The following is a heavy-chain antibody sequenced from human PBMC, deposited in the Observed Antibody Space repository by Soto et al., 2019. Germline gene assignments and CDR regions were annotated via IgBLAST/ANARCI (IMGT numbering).Heavy chain of an antibody. J-gene: IGHJ6*02. CDR3: ARGATGGMIVVAPGGGMDV. V-gene: IGHV5-51*01. CDR2: IYPGDSDT. D-gene: IGHD3-22*01. CDR1: GYSFTSYW. Sequence: GESLKISCKGSGYSFTSYWIGWVRQMPGKGLEWMGIIYPGDSDTRYSPSFQGQVTISADKSISTAYLQWSSLKASDTAMYYCARGATGGMIVVAPGGGMDVWGQGTTVTVSS.